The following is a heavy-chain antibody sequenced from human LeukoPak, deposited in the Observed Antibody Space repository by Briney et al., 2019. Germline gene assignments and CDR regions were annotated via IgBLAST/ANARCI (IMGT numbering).Heavy chain of an antibody. CDR1: GFTLSSYA. D-gene: IGHD4-17*01. Sequence: GSLRLSCAASGFTLSSYAMSWVRQAPGTGLEWVSGSTVGGTNTHYADSVKGRFTISRDHSKNMLHLQMNSLRAEDTAIYYCAKDIYAYVTNCFFDYWGQGSLVTVSS. J-gene: IGHJ4*02. CDR3: AKDIYAYVTNCFFDY. CDR2: STVGGTNT. V-gene: IGHV3-23*01.